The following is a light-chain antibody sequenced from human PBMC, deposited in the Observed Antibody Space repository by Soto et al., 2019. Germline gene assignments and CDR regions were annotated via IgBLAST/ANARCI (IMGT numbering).Light chain of an antibody. CDR2: RNS. CDR3: QSYDSSLSGSV. J-gene: IGLJ2*01. Sequence: QSVLTQPPSVSGAPGQRVTISCTGSSSNIGAGYDVHWYQQLPGTAPKLLIYRNSNRPSGVPDRFSGSKSGTSGSLAITGLQAEDEADDYCQSYDSSLSGSVFGGGTKLTVL. CDR1: SSNIGAGYD. V-gene: IGLV1-40*01.